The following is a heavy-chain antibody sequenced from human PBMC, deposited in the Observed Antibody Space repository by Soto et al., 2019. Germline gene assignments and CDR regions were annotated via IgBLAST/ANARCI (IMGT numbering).Heavy chain of an antibody. CDR2: ISGSGGST. V-gene: IGHV3-23*01. J-gene: IGHJ4*02. Sequence: GGSLRLSCAASGFTFSSYAMSWVRQAPGKGLEWVSAISGSGGSTYYADSVKGRFTISRDNSKKSLYLQMNSLRAEDTAVYYCAKDPNYDFWSGYNLFDYWGQGTLVTVSS. CDR3: AKDPNYDFWSGYNLFDY. CDR1: GFTFSSYA. D-gene: IGHD3-3*01.